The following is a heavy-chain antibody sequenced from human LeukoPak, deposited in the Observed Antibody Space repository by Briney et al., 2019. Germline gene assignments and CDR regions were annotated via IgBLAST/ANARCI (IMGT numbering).Heavy chain of an antibody. CDR1: GYTFTSYY. Sequence: ASVKVSCKASGYTFTSYYMHWVRQAPGQGLEWMGIINPSGGSTSYAQKFQGRVTMTRDMSTSTVYMELSSLRAEDTALYYCARGLFEAASDYWGQGTLVSVSS. CDR3: ARGLFEAASDY. CDR2: INPSGGST. V-gene: IGHV1-46*01. D-gene: IGHD3-3*01. J-gene: IGHJ4*02.